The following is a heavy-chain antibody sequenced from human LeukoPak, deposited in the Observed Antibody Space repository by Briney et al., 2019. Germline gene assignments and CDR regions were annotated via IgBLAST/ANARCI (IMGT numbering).Heavy chain of an antibody. D-gene: IGHD1-26*01. Sequence: SETLSLTCTVSGASISSFCWSWVRQPPGKGLEWIGYMCYSGSTNYNPSLKSRVTISVDTSKNQFSLKLSSVTAADTAKYYCARHYVGWGFDYWGQGTLVTVSS. V-gene: IGHV4-59*01. CDR2: MCYSGST. CDR1: GASISSFC. J-gene: IGHJ4*02. CDR3: ARHYVGWGFDY.